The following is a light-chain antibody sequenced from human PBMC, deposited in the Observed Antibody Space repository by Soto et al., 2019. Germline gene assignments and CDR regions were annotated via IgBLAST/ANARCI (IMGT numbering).Light chain of an antibody. V-gene: IGKV3-20*01. Sequence: EIVLTQSPGTLSLSPRERATLSCRASQSVSNNYLAWYQHRPGQAPRLLIYGASTRAPGIPDRFSGSGSGTDFTHIISRLEPEDFAVYYCQQYAASPRTFGQGTQVEV. CDR3: QQYAASPRT. J-gene: IGKJ1*01. CDR1: QSVSNNY. CDR2: GAS.